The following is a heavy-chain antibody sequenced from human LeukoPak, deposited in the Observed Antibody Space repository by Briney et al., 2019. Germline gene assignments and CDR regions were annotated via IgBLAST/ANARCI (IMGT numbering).Heavy chain of an antibody. CDR1: GYTFTSYA. CDR2: INAGNGNT. Sequence: ASVKVSCKASGYTFTSYAMHWVRQAPGQRLEWMGWINAGNGNTKYSQKFQGRVTITRDTSASTAYMELSSLRSEDTAVYSCARWVATYRYYFDYWGQGTLVTVSS. J-gene: IGHJ4*02. CDR3: ARWVATYRYYFDY. D-gene: IGHD5-12*01. V-gene: IGHV1-3*01.